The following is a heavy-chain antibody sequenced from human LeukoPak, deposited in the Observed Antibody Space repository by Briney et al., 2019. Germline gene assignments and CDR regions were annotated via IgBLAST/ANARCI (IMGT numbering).Heavy chain of an antibody. CDR1: GGSISSGSYY. D-gene: IGHD1-26*01. J-gene: IGHJ4*02. V-gene: IGHV4-61*02. CDR2: IYTSGST. CDR3: ARAHGIVGATGFGY. Sequence: PSETLSLTCTVSGGSISSGSYYWSWIRQPAGKGLEWIGRIYTSGSTNYNPSLKSRVTISVDTSKNQFSLKLSSVTAADTAVYYCARAHGIVGATGFGYWGQGTLVTVSS.